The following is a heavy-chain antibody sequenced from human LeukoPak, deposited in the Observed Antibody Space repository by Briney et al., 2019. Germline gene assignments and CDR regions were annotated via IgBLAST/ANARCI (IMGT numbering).Heavy chain of an antibody. V-gene: IGHV1-2*06. J-gene: IGHJ3*02. Sequence: GASVKVSCKASGYTFTGYYMHWVRQAPGQGLEWMGRINPNSGGTNYAQKFQGRVTMTRDTSISTAYMELSRLRSDGTAVYYCARDPSSPDYGDYADAFDIWGQGTMVTVSS. D-gene: IGHD4-17*01. CDR1: GYTFTGYY. CDR2: INPNSGGT. CDR3: ARDPSSPDYGDYADAFDI.